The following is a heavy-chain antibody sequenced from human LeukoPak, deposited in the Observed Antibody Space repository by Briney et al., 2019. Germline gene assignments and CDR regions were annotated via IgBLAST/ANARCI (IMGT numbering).Heavy chain of an antibody. CDR1: GGSFSGYY. D-gene: IGHD2-15*01. V-gene: IGHV4-34*01. CDR3: ARGYCSGGSCYGLNWFDP. Sequence: SETLSLACAVYGGSFSGYYWSWIRQPPGKGLEWIGEINHSGSTNYNPSLKSRVTISVDTSKNQFSLKLSSVTAADTAVYYCARGYCSGGSCYGLNWFDPWGQGTLVTVSS. CDR2: INHSGST. J-gene: IGHJ5*02.